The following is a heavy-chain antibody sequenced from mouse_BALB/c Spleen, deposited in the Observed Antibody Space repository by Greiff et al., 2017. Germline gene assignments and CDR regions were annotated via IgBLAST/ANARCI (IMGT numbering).Heavy chain of an antibody. J-gene: IGHJ1*01. Sequence: EVKLQESGPGLVKPSQSLSLTCTVTGYSITSDYAWNWIRQFPGNKLEWMGYISYSGSTSYNPSLKSRISITRDTSKNQFFLQLNSVTTEDTATYYCARSSIYYGYDGDWYFDVWGAGTTVTVSS. CDR3: ARSSIYYGYDGDWYFDV. D-gene: IGHD2-2*01. CDR2: ISYSGST. V-gene: IGHV3-2*02. CDR1: GYSITSDYA.